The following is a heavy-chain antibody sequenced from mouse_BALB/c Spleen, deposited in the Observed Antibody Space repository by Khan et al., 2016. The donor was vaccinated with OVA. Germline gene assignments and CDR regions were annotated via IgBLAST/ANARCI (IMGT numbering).Heavy chain of an antibody. V-gene: IGHV1S136*01. CDR1: GYTFTNYV. CDR2: INPYNDGS. D-gene: IGHD1-1*01. Sequence: VRLQQSGPELVKPGASVQMFCKASGYTFTNYVMHWVKQKPGQGLEWIGYINPYNDGSKYNEKFKGNAPLSSDKSSSTALMAFSSLTSEDSAVYACARSPSSPNYGMDYWGQGTSVTVSS. J-gene: IGHJ4*01. CDR3: ARSPSSPNYGMDY.